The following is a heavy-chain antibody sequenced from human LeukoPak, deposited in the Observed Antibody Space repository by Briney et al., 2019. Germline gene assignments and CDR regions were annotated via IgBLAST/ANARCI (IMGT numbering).Heavy chain of an antibody. Sequence: PSETLSLTCTFSGGSISSTSYYWAWIRQPPGKGLEGIGSIYYSGSTYYNPSLKSRVTISVDTSKNQFSLNMSSVNAADTAVFYCARHVDPSIAVAGREHWGQGTLVTVSS. CDR2: IYYSGST. V-gene: IGHV4-39*01. J-gene: IGHJ1*01. D-gene: IGHD6-19*01. CDR1: GGSISSTSYY. CDR3: ARHVDPSIAVAGREH.